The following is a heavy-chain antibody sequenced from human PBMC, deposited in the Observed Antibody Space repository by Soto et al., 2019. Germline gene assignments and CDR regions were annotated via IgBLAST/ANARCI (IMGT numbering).Heavy chain of an antibody. J-gene: IGHJ3*02. CDR2: ISWNSGSI. CDR3: AKEQYYYDSSGYEGGAFDI. CDR1: GFTFDDCA. Sequence: LRLSCAASGFTFDDCAMHWVRQAPGKGLEWVSGISWNSGSIGYADSVKGRFTISRDNAKNSLYLQMNSLRAEDTALYYCAKEQYYYDSSGYEGGAFDIWGQGTMVTVSS. V-gene: IGHV3-9*01. D-gene: IGHD3-22*01.